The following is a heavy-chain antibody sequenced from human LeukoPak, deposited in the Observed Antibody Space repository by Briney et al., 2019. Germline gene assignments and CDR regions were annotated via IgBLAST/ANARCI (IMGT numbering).Heavy chain of an antibody. V-gene: IGHV4-30-2*01. CDR1: GVSVSNGVYY. Sequence: SQTLSLTCTVSGVSVSNGVYYWSWIRQPPGKGLEWIGYIYHSGGTYYNPSLKSRVTISLDKSRNQFSLKLTSVTAADTAVYYCARGAEYRSRTTCYRPVDSWGQGTLVTVSS. CDR3: ARGAEYRSRTTCYRPVDS. D-gene: IGHD2-2*02. J-gene: IGHJ4*02. CDR2: IYHSGGT.